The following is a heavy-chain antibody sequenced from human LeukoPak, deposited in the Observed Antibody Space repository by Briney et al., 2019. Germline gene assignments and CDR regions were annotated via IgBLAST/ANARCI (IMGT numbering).Heavy chain of an antibody. CDR1: GGSISSSSYY. CDR3: ARIGFDTGMVY. V-gene: IGHV4-39*01. J-gene: IGHJ4*02. CDR2: IYYSGST. D-gene: IGHD5-18*01. Sequence: PSETLSLTCTVSGGSISSSSYYWGWIRQPPGKGLEWIGRIYYSGSTYYNPSLKSGVTISVHTSKTQFSLKLSSVTAADTAVYYCARIGFDTGMVYWGQGTLVTVSS.